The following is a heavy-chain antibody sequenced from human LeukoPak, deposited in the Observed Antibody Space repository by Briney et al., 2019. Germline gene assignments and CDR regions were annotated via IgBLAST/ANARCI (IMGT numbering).Heavy chain of an antibody. Sequence: PSETLSLTCAVYGGSFSGYYWSWIRQPPGKGLEWIGEINHSGSTNYNPSLKSRVTISVDTSKSQFSLRLSSVTAADTAVYYCARLRYCTNGVCPWGQGTLVTVSS. J-gene: IGHJ5*02. V-gene: IGHV4-34*01. CDR2: INHSGST. D-gene: IGHD2-8*01. CDR1: GGSFSGYY. CDR3: ARLRYCTNGVCP.